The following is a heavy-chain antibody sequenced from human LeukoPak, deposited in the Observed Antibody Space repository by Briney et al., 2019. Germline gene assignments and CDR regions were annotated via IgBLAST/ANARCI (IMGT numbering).Heavy chain of an antibody. J-gene: IGHJ4*02. CDR2: IYHSGST. Sequence: PSETLSLTCTVSGYSISSGYYWGWIRQPPGKGLEWIGSIYHSGSTYYNPSLKSRVTISVDTSKNQFSLKLSSVTAADTAVYYCALRRAAAGFDYWGQGTLVTVSS. CDR1: GYSISSGYY. CDR3: ALRRAAAGFDY. V-gene: IGHV4-38-2*02. D-gene: IGHD6-13*01.